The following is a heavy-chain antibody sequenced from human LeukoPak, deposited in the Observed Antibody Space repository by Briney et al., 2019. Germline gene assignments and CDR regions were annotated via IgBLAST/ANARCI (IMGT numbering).Heavy chain of an antibody. V-gene: IGHV3-23*01. CDR3: AKGLWYFDY. CDR1: GFIFYSYA. CDR2: ISGSGFST. Sequence: GGSLRLSCAASGFIFYSYAMSWVRQAPGKGLEWVSAISGSGFSTYYADSVKGRFTISRDNSKNTLYLQMNSLRAEDTAVYYCAKGLWYFDYWGQGTLVTVSS. D-gene: IGHD4/OR15-4a*01. J-gene: IGHJ4*02.